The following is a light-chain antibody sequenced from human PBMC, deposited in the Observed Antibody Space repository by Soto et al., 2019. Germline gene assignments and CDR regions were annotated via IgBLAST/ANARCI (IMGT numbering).Light chain of an antibody. Sequence: EIMMTQSPDTLSVSPGERATVSCRASQSISSDFAWFQLKPGQAPRLLIYGASTRAPDVPDRFSGSGSGTEFTLTISSLQPDDFATYYCQQYKSHRRTFGQGTKVDIK. CDR3: QQYKSHRRT. CDR1: QSISSD. V-gene: IGKV3-15*01. J-gene: IGKJ1*01. CDR2: GAS.